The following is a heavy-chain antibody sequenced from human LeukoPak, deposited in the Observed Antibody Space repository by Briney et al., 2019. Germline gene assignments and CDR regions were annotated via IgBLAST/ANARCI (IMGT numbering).Heavy chain of an antibody. CDR2: IYSGGST. Sequence: QSGGSLRLSCAASGFTVSSNYMSWVRQAPGKGLEWVSVIYSGGSTYYADSVKGRFTISRDNSKNTLYLQMNSLRAEDTAVYYCARKEWVPYYFDYWGQGALVTVSS. V-gene: IGHV3-53*01. CDR3: ARKEWVPYYFDY. J-gene: IGHJ4*02. D-gene: IGHD3-3*01. CDR1: GFTVSSNY.